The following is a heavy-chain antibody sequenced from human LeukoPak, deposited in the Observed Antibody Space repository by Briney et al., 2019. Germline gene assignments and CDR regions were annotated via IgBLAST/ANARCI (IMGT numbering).Heavy chain of an antibody. CDR1: GPTFSSYD. J-gene: IGHJ5*02. Sequence: GASVKVSCKASGPTFSSYDINWVRQATGQGLEWMGWISAYNGNTNYAQKLQGRVTMTTDTSTSTAYMELRSLRSDDTAVYYCARDQSDCSSTSCYTGTFDPWGQGTLVTVSS. D-gene: IGHD2-2*02. CDR2: ISAYNGNT. V-gene: IGHV1-18*01. CDR3: ARDQSDCSSTSCYTGTFDP.